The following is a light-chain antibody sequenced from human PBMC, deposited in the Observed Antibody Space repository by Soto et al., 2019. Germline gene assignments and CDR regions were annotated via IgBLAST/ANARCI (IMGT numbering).Light chain of an antibody. CDR2: RNN. CDR3: AAWDDSLSGPV. CDR1: SSNIGGNH. Sequence: QAVLTQPPSASGTPGQRVIIPCSGGSSNIGGNHVYWYRQLPGTAPTLLISRNNQRPSGVPDRFSGSKSGTAASLTISGIRSEDEAVYHCAAWDDSLSGPVFGGGTKVTVL. V-gene: IGLV1-47*01. J-gene: IGLJ3*02.